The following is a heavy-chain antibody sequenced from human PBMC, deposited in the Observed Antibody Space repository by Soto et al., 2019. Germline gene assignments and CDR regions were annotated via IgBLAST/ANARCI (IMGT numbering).Heavy chain of an antibody. V-gene: IGHV4-31*01. CDR3: ERRIPAAISNYFDY. Sequence: QVQLQESGPGLVKPSQTLSLTCTVSGGSISSGGYYWSWIRQHPGKGLEWIGYIYYSGSTYYNPSLKCQVTISVDTAKNQFSHKLSSGTAPDTAVYYCERRIPAAISNYFDYWGQGPLVTASS. CDR1: GGSISSGGYY. J-gene: IGHJ4*02. D-gene: IGHD2-2*01. CDR2: IYYSGST.